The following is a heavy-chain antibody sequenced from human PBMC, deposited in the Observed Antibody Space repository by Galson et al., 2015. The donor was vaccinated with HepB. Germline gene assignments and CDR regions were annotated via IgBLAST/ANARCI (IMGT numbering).Heavy chain of an antibody. CDR2: IWYDGSTK. Sequence: SLRLSCAASAFTFSNFGMNWVRQAPGKGLEWVAFIWYDGSTKFYADSVKGRFTISRDNSNNTLYLQMSSLKAEDTAVYYCARDQSIGVVEPCYGYYMDVWGKGTTVTVSS. D-gene: IGHD2-2*01. V-gene: IGHV3-33*01. J-gene: IGHJ6*03. CDR1: AFTFSNFG. CDR3: ARDQSIGVVEPCYGYYMDV.